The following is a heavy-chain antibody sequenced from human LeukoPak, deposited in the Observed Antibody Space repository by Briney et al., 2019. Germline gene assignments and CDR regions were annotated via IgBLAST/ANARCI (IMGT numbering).Heavy chain of an antibody. V-gene: IGHV3-7*01. CDR2: IKQDGSEK. CDR3: ARDEIVVVPAAIEYYYYYYGMDV. J-gene: IGHJ6*02. Sequence: GGSLRLSCAASGFTFSSYWMSWVRQAPGKGLEWVANIKQDGSEKYYVDSVKGRFTISRDNAKTSLYLQMNSLRAEDTAVYYCARDEIVVVPAAIEYYYYYYGMDVWGQGTTVTVSS. CDR1: GFTFSSYW. D-gene: IGHD2-2*01.